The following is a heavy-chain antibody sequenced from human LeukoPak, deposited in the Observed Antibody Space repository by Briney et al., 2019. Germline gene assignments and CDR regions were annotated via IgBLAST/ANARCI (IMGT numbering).Heavy chain of an antibody. CDR1: GGSFSGYY. Sequence: SETLSLTCAVYGGSFSGYYWSWIRQPPGKGLEWIGEINHSGSTNYNPSLKSRVTISVDTSKNQFSLKLSSVTAADTAVYYCATLYCSSTSCSNNWFDPWGQRTLVTVSS. J-gene: IGHJ5*02. V-gene: IGHV4-34*01. CDR2: INHSGST. D-gene: IGHD2-2*01. CDR3: ATLYCSSTSCSNNWFDP.